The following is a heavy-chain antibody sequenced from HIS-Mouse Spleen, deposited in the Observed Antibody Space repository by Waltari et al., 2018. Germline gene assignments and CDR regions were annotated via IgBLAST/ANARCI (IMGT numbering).Heavy chain of an antibody. CDR2: MNPNSGKP. CDR3: ARGTSSSWLYYVDY. D-gene: IGHD6-13*01. Sequence: QVQLVQSGAEVKKPGASVKVSCKASGYTFTSYDINWVRQATRQGLEWMGWMNPNSGKPGYAQKFQGRVTMTRNTSISTAYRELSSLRSEDTAVYYCARGTSSSWLYYVDYWGQGTLVTVSS. CDR1: GYTFTSYD. V-gene: IGHV1-8*01. J-gene: IGHJ4*02.